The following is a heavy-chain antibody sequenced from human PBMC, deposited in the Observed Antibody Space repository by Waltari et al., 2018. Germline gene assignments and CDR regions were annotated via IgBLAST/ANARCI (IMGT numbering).Heavy chain of an antibody. J-gene: IGHJ5*02. Sequence: QVQLVQSGAEVKSPGASVKIACKASGYIFSNFHINWVRQAPGQGLEWMGIINPRVGRTSYAQKFQARVTMTRDMSTNTGYMNLSSLRSEDTAVYYCARDAHYDDTSGNEMYKWLDPWGQGTQVTVSS. D-gene: IGHD3-16*01. CDR3: ARDAHYDDTSGNEMYKWLDP. CDR2: INPRVGRT. V-gene: IGHV1-46*01. CDR1: GYIFSNFH.